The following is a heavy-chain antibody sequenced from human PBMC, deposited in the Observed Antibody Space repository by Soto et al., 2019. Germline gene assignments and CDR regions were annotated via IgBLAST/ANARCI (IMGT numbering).Heavy chain of an antibody. Sequence: WASLGLSCAASGFTFSSYAMSWVRQAPGKVLEWVSAISGSGGSTYYADSLKVRFTISRDNSKNTLYLQMNSLRAEETAVYYCATSSWHYYYYGMDVWGQGTTVTVSS. J-gene: IGHJ6*02. CDR2: ISGSGGST. V-gene: IGHV3-23*01. CDR1: GFTFSSYA. D-gene: IGHD6-13*01. CDR3: ATSSWHYYYYGMDV.